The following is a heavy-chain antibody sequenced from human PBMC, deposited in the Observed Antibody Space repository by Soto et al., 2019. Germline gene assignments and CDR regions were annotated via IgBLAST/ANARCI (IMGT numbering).Heavy chain of an antibody. CDR2: SNHSGST. CDR3: ARVRMDYSNYVPFDS. D-gene: IGHD4-4*01. V-gene: IGHV4-34*01. CDR1: GGSLSGYY. Sequence: PSETLSLTCAVYGGSLSGYYWSWIRQPPGKGLEWVGESNHSGSTNYNPSLKSRVTISVDTSKNQFSLKLSSVTAADTAVYYCARVRMDYSNYVPFDSWGQGTLVTVSS. J-gene: IGHJ4*02.